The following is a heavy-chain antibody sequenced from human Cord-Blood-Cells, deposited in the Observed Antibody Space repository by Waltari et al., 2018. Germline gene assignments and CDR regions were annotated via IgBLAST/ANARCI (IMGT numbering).Heavy chain of an antibody. CDR3: ATARRDVVVPAATDY. J-gene: IGHJ4*02. V-gene: IGHV1-24*01. D-gene: IGHD2-2*01. CDR2: FDPEDGET. Sequence: QVQLVQAGAEVKKPGAPVNVSCTVSGYTTPEFSIPWARKAPGKGLEWMGGFDPEDGETIYAQKFQGRVTMTEDTSTDTAYMELSSLRSEDTAVYYCATARRDVVVPAATDYWGQGTLVTVSS. CDR1: GYTTPEFS.